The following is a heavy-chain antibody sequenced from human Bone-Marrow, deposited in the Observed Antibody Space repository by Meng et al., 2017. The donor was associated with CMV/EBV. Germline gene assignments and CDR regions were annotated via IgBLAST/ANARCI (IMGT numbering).Heavy chain of an antibody. CDR1: GFTFTNYW. V-gene: IGHV3-7*01. CDR2: VNQDGRDE. CDR3: VSTSGQ. J-gene: IGHJ4*02. D-gene: IGHD3-16*01. Sequence: GESQKISCVASGFTFTNYWMMWLRQAPGKGLEWVATVNQDGRDEFYLDSVKGRFTTSADKAKSSVFLQMNSLRAEDTAVYYCVSTSGQWGQGALVTVSS.